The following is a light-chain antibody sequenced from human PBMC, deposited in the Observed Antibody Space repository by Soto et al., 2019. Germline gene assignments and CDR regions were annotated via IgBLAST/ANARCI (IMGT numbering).Light chain of an antibody. CDR2: DTS. CDR1: TGAVTSGHY. Sequence: QAVLTQEPSLTVSPGGTVTLTCGSSTGAVTSGHYPYWFQQKPGQAPRTLIYDTSNKHSWTPARFSGSLLGGKAALTLSGAQPEDEAEYYCLLSYSGAGVVFGGGTKLTVL. J-gene: IGLJ2*01. V-gene: IGLV7-46*01. CDR3: LLSYSGAGVV.